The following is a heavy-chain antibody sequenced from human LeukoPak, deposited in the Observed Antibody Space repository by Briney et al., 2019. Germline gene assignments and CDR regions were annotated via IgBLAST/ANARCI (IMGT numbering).Heavy chain of an antibody. J-gene: IGHJ4*02. Sequence: GGSLRLSCAASGFTVSSNYMSWVRQAPGKGLEWVSVIYSGGSTYYADSVKGRFTISRDNSKNTLYLQMNSLRAEDTAVYYCARSGGRDGYNYDYWGQGTLVTVSS. CDR2: IYSGGST. CDR1: GFTVSSNY. D-gene: IGHD5-12*01. CDR3: ARSGGRDGYNYDY. V-gene: IGHV3-66*01.